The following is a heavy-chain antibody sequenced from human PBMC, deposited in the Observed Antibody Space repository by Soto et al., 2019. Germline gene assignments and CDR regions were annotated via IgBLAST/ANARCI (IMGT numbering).Heavy chain of an antibody. Sequence: QLQLQESGSGLVKPSQTLSLTCAVSGGSISSGGYSWSWIRQPPGKGLEWIGYIYHSGSTYYNPSLKXRXTXSXYRSTNQFSLKLSSVTAADTAVYYCAGGIAARPLGYWGQGTLVTVSS. J-gene: IGHJ4*02. D-gene: IGHD6-6*01. V-gene: IGHV4-30-2*01. CDR2: IYHSGST. CDR3: AGGIAARPLGY. CDR1: GGSISSGGYS.